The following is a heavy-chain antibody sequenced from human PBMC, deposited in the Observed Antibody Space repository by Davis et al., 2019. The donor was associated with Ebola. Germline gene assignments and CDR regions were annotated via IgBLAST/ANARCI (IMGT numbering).Heavy chain of an antibody. CDR1: GGSISSYY. V-gene: IGHV4-59*05. CDR3: AIPDCSGANCYSVYIKN. Sequence: MPSETLSLTCTVSGGSISSYYWSWIRQPPGKGLEWIGSIYYSGSTYYNPSLKSRVTISVDTSKNQFSLKLSSVTATDTAVYYCAIPDCSGANCYSVYIKNWGQGTLVTVSS. D-gene: IGHD2-15*01. CDR2: IYYSGST. J-gene: IGHJ4*02.